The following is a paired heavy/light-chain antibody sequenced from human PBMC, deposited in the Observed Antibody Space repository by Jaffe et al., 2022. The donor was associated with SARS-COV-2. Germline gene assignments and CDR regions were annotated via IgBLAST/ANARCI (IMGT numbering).Light chain of an antibody. CDR1: SSDVGNYNY. CDR2: DVS. J-gene: IGLJ3*02. CDR3: CSYAGDYTWV. V-gene: IGLV2-11*01. Sequence: QSALTQPRSVSGSPGQSVTISCTGTSSDVGNYNYVSWYQQYPGKAPKLMISDVSKRPSGVPDRFSGSKSGNTASLTVSGLQAEDEADYYCCSYAGDYTWVFGGGTKVTVL.
Heavy chain of an antibody. D-gene: IGHD3-9*01. CDR2: VNGGNGNL. Sequence: QVQLAQSGAEVKKPGASVKVSCKASGYTFTSYTMHWVRQAPGQSLEWMGWVNGGNGNLRYAQKFKGRVTIIRDTSASTVYMELSSLKSEDTAVYYCVREGNWLLDVWGQGTLVTVSS. J-gene: IGHJ4*02. CDR3: VREGNWLLDV. CDR1: GYTFTSYT. V-gene: IGHV1-3*01.